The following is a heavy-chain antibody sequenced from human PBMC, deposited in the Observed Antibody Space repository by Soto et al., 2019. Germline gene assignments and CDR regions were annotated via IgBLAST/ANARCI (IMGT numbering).Heavy chain of an antibody. CDR3: ANCQLGEYYYAMDI. Sequence: LSLTCVVSGGSITSYHWSWIRQFPGKGLEWIAYTAYTGNTNYNPSLKSRVTISMDTSKNQLSLKLTSMTAADTAVYYCANCQLGEYYYAMDIWVNGTTV. J-gene: IGHJ6*04. CDR1: GGSITSYH. CDR2: TAYTGNT. V-gene: IGHV4-59*03. D-gene: IGHD7-27*01.